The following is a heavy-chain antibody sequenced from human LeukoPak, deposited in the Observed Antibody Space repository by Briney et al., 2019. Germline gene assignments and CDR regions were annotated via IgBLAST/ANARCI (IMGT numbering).Heavy chain of an antibody. CDR1: GYTFTGYY. V-gene: IGHV1-2*02. CDR2: INPNSGGT. D-gene: IGHD3-10*01. CDR3: ARDGPRPRFGELYYYFDY. J-gene: IGHJ4*02. Sequence: GASVKVSCKASGYTFTGYYMHWVRQAPGQGLEWMGWINPNSGGTNYAQKFQGRVTMTRDTSISTAYMELSRLRSDDTAVYYCARDGPRPRFGELYYYFDYWGQGTLVTVSS.